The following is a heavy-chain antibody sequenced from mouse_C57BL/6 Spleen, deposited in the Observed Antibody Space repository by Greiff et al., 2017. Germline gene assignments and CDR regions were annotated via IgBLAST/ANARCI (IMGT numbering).Heavy chain of an antibody. CDR3: ARSYYSSPGAMDY. Sequence: VQLQQSGPELVKPGASVKIPCKASGYTFTDYNMDWVKQSHGRSLEWIGDINPNNGGTIYNQKFKGKATLTVDKSSSTAYMELRSLTSEDTAVYYCARSYYSSPGAMDYWSQGTSVTVSS. D-gene: IGHD1-1*01. V-gene: IGHV1-18*01. CDR1: GYTFTDYN. CDR2: INPNNGGT. J-gene: IGHJ4*01.